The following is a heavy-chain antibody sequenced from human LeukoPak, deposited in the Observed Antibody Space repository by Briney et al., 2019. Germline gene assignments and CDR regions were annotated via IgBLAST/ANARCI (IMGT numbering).Heavy chain of an antibody. CDR2: VNQDGSEK. Sequence: GGSLRLSCAASGFSFSSYWMSWVRQAPGKGLEWVANVNQDGSEKNYVDSVKGRFTISRDNAKNSVNLQMNSLRVEDTAVYYCSRDDSSGWYYFDYWGQGTLVTVSS. CDR3: SRDDSSGWYYFDY. CDR1: GFSFSSYW. V-gene: IGHV3-7*01. J-gene: IGHJ4*02. D-gene: IGHD6-19*01.